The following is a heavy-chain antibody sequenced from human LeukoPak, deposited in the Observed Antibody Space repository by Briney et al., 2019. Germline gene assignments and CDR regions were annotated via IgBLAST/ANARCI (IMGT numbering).Heavy chain of an antibody. CDR1: GYTFTNYY. CDR2: INPSGAGT. J-gene: IGHJ6*03. Sequence: ASVKVSCKASGYTFTNYYIHWVRQAPGQGLEWMGIINPSGAGTSYAQKFQGRVTMTTDTSTSTAYMELRSLRSDDTAVYYCARAKSSGWYYYYYYYYMDVWGKGTTVTVSS. CDR3: ARAKSSGWYYYYYYYYMDV. V-gene: IGHV1-46*01. D-gene: IGHD6-19*01.